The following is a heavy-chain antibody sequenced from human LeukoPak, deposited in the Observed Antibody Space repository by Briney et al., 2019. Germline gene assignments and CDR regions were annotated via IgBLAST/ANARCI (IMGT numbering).Heavy chain of an antibody. Sequence: GGSLRLSCAASGFTFSSYAMSWVRRAPGKGLEWVSAISGSGGSTYYADSVKGRFTISRDNSKNTLYLQMNSLRAEDTAVYYCAKDLWFGELLFFGLTFDYWGQGTLVTVSS. CDR2: ISGSGGST. CDR1: GFTFSSYA. V-gene: IGHV3-23*01. J-gene: IGHJ4*02. CDR3: AKDLWFGELLFFGLTFDY. D-gene: IGHD3-10*01.